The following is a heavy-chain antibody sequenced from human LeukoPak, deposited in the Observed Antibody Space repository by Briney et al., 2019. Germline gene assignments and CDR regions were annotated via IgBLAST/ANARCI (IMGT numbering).Heavy chain of an antibody. D-gene: IGHD3-10*01. CDR1: GFTFSSYS. CDR2: ISSSSSYI. V-gene: IGHV3-21*01. CDR3: ARGLWFGESNFDY. Sequence: GGSLRLSCAASGFTFSSYSMNWVRQAPGKGLEWVSSISSSSSYIYYADSVKGRFTISRDNAKNSLYLQMNSLGAEDTAVYYCARGLWFGESNFDYWGQGTLVTVSS. J-gene: IGHJ4*02.